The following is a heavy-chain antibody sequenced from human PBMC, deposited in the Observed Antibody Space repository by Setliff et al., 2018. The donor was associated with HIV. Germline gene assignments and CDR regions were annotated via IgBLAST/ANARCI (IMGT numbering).Heavy chain of an antibody. D-gene: IGHD6-19*01. V-gene: IGHV3-23*01. Sequence: GESLKISCEASGFAFSSNALSWVRQSPGKGLEWVSSLSDSGGTTFYVDSVKGRFTISRDNSKNTLYLQMSSLRVGDTAVYHCAKGPYRQWRGTDSFDIWGRGTTVTVSS. CDR1: GFAFSSNA. CDR2: LSDSGGTT. CDR3: AKGPYRQWRGTDSFDI. J-gene: IGHJ3*02.